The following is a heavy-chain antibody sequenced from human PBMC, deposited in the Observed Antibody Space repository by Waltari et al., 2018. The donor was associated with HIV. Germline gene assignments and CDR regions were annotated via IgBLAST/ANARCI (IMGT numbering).Heavy chain of an antibody. CDR3: ARDLAGGYWYFDL. V-gene: IGHV4-59*01. D-gene: IGHD7-27*01. J-gene: IGHJ2*01. Sequence: QESGPGLVKPSETLSLTCTVSGGSISSYYWSWIRQPPGKGLEWIGYIYYSGSTNYNPSLKSRVTISVDTSKNQFSLKLSSVTAADTAVYYCARDLAGGYWYFDLWGRGTLVTVSS. CDR2: IYYSGST. CDR1: GGSISSYY.